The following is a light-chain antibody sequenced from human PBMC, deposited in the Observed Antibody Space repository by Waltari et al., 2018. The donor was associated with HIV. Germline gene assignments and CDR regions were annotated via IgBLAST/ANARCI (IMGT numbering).Light chain of an antibody. Sequence: QSALTQPASVSGSPGQSITISCTGTSSDAGGYNYLSWYQRQPGKAPKLMIYDVNNRPSGVSNRFSGSKSGNTASLTISGLQAEDEADYYCSSYTSSSTRVFGGGTKVTVL. J-gene: IGLJ3*02. CDR1: SSDAGGYNY. V-gene: IGLV2-14*03. CDR3: SSYTSSSTRV. CDR2: DVN.